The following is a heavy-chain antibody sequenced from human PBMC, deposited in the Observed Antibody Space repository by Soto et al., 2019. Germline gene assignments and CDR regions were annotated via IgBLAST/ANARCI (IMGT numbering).Heavy chain of an antibody. CDR3: ARGLITGSHYSGGWYYFDS. D-gene: IGHD6-19*01. CDR1: GESFSGYI. J-gene: IGHJ4*02. CDR2: INHSGSA. V-gene: IGHV4-34*01. Sequence: QVQLQQSGAGLLKPSETLSLTCAVYGESFSGYIWTWIRQTPGQGLQWIGQINHSGSASYTPSLKSRVTLSVHTSNSQFSLELSSVTAADTAVYYCARGLITGSHYSGGWYYFDSWGQGTQVTVSS.